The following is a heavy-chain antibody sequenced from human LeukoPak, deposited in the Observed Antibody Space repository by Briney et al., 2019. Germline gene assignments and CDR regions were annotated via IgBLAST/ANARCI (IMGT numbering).Heavy chain of an antibody. J-gene: IGHJ4*02. CDR1: GYTFTSYY. CDR3: ARVVGSYYGSGSYPYYFDY. D-gene: IGHD3-10*01. V-gene: IGHV1-46*01. CDR2: INPSGGST. Sequence: ASAKVSCKASGYTFTSYYMHWVRQAPGQGLEWMGIINPSGGSTSYAQKFQGRVTMTRDTSTSTVYMELSSLRSEDTAVYYCARVVGSYYGSGSYPYYFDYWGQGTLVTVSS.